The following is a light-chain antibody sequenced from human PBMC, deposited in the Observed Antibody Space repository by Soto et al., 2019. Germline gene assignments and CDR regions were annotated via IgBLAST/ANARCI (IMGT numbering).Light chain of an antibody. CDR3: QQYNSYRWT. Sequence: DIQMTHSPSTLSASIGDRVTITFRASQSIIRWLAWYQQKPVKAPNLLIYDASSLESGVPSRFRGCGSGTEFTLTISSLQPDDFETYYCQQYNSYRWTFGQGTKVDIK. J-gene: IGKJ1*01. CDR1: QSIIRW. CDR2: DAS. V-gene: IGKV1-5*01.